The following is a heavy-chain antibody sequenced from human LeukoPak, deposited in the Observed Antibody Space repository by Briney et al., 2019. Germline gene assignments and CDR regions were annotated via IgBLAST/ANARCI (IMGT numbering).Heavy chain of an antibody. CDR1: GFTFSRYS. CDR3: ALPLKYYYGSETYFWFDP. V-gene: IGHV3-21*01. J-gene: IGHJ5*02. Sequence: PGGSLRLSCAASGFTFSRYSMNWVRQAPGKGLEWVSSISGSSSYIYYADSVKGRFTISRDNAKNSLYLQMNSLRAEDTALYYCALPLKYYYGSETYFWFDPWGQGTLFTVSS. D-gene: IGHD3-10*01. CDR2: ISGSSSYI.